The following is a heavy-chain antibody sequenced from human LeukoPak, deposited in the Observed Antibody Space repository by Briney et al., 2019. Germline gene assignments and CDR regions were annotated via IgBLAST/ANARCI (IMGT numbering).Heavy chain of an antibody. D-gene: IGHD3-22*01. CDR2: INHSGST. J-gene: IGHJ4*02. CDR3: ATPGHSSGYYYDY. V-gene: IGHV4-34*01. CDR1: GGSFSGYY. Sequence: SETLSLTCAVYGGSFSGYYWSWIRQPPGKGLEWIGEINHSGSTNYNPSHKSRVTISVDISKNQFSLKLSSVTAADTAVYYCATPGHSSGYYYDYWGQGTLVTVSS.